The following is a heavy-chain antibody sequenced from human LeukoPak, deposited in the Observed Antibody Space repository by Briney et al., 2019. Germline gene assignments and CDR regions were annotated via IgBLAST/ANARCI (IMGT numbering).Heavy chain of an antibody. CDR1: GVSIRNYY. J-gene: IGHJ2*01. D-gene: IGHD6-13*01. CDR2: IYYSGST. V-gene: IGHV4-59*01. Sequence: PSETLSLTCTVSGVSIRNYYWSWIRQPPGKGLEWIGYIYYSGSTNYNPSLKSRVTISVDTSKNQFSLKLSSVTAADTAVYYCARVYYSSSYDYWYFDLWGRGTLVTVSS. CDR3: ARVYYSSSYDYWYFDL.